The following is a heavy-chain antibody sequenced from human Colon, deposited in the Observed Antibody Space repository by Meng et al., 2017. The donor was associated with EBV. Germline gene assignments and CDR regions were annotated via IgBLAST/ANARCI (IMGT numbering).Heavy chain of an antibody. V-gene: IGHV4-34*01. CDR1: GGSFSGYV. J-gene: IGHJ4*02. CDR3: ARVPTTGYKDH. D-gene: IGHD3-9*01. Sequence: QVLLQQLGAGLLKPPEAMSRTCTVNGGSFSGYVWSWVRQPPGKGMEWIGEVSHPGSANYNPSLKSRVTISVDASEKQFSLRLTSVTAADSAVYYCARVPTTGYKDHWGQGTLVTVSS. CDR2: VSHPGSA.